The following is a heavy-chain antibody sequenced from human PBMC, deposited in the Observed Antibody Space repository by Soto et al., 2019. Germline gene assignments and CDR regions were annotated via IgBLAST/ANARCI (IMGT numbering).Heavy chain of an antibody. V-gene: IGHV4-30-4*01. J-gene: IGHJ6*02. CDR1: GGSISSGDYY. D-gene: IGHD2-2*01. Sequence: SETLSLTCTVTGGSISSGDYYWSWIRQPPGKGLEWIGYIYYSGSTSYNASLKSRTSISADPSNNQFSLKLHSLTAADTAVYFCGTMPIVVEPAPMDVWGPGTSVTVSS. CDR3: GTMPIVVEPAPMDV. CDR2: IYYSGST.